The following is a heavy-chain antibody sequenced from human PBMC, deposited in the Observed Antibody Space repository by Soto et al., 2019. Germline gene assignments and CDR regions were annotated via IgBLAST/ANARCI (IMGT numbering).Heavy chain of an antibody. CDR1: GFTFSSYA. CDR2: ISGSGGDT. D-gene: IGHD6-6*01. CDR3: AKGGRSSSRLDFDY. V-gene: IGHV3-23*01. Sequence: EVQLLESGGGLVQPGGSLRLSCAASGFTFSSYAMNWVRQAPGKGLEWVSTISGSGGDTYYADSVKGRFTISRDNSEHTLSLQTDSWRADDTAVYYCAKGGRSSSRLDFDYWGQGTLVTVSS. J-gene: IGHJ4*02.